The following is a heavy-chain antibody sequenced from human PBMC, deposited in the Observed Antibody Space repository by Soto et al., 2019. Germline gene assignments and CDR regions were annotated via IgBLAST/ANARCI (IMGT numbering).Heavy chain of an antibody. CDR3: AASYGSGSTHFDY. CDR2: VNPIVGMS. D-gene: IGHD3-10*01. CDR1: GGTFNFYT. V-gene: IGHV1-69*02. J-gene: IGHJ4*02. Sequence: QVQLVQSGAEVKKPGSSVKVSCTASGGTFNFYTINWVRQAPGQRPEWVGRVNPIVGMSSSASKFQGRVTRAADKSTSKADMDLTGLKSEDTAVYYCAASYGSGSTHFDYWGQGTLVTVSS.